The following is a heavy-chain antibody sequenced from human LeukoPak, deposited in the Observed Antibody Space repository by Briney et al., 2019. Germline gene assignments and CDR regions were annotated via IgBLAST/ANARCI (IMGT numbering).Heavy chain of an antibody. CDR3: ARDIAVAGTPTYYYYYMDV. CDR2: INPNRGGT. CDR1: GYTFTGYY. D-gene: IGHD6-19*01. V-gene: IGHV1-2*06. J-gene: IGHJ6*03. Sequence: ASVKVSCKASGYTFTGYYMHWVRQAPGQGLEWMGRINPNRGGTNYAQKFQGRVTMTRDTSISTAYMELSRLRSDDTAVYYCARDIAVAGTPTYYYYYMDVWGKGTTVTVSS.